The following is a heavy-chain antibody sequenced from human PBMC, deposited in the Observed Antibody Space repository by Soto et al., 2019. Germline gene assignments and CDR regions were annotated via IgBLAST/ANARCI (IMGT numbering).Heavy chain of an antibody. Sequence: ASVKVSCKVSGYTLTELSMHWARQAPGKGLEWMGGFDPEDGETIYAQKFQGRVTTTEDTSTDTAYMELSSLRSEDTAVYYCATGHDYGDYVGKRYFDYWGQGTLVTVSS. J-gene: IGHJ4*02. CDR3: ATGHDYGDYVGKRYFDY. D-gene: IGHD4-17*01. CDR1: GYTLTELS. CDR2: FDPEDGET. V-gene: IGHV1-24*01.